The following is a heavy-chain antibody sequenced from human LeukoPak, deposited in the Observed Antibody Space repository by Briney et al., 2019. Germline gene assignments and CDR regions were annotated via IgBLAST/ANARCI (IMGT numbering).Heavy chain of an antibody. CDR2: IKGDESAR. D-gene: IGHD1-26*01. CDR1: GFTFSSYC. V-gene: IGHV3-7*01. Sequence: GGSLRLSCAASGFTFSSYCMAWVRQAPGKGLEWVANIKGDESARHQAASVKGRFTISRDNTRNSLYLQMTNLRGGDTAVYYCVRDVVGSLDYWGKGSLVTVSS. J-gene: IGHJ4*02. CDR3: VRDVVGSLDY.